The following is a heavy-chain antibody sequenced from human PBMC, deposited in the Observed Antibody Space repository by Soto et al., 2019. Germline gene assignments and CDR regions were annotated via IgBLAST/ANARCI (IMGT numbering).Heavy chain of an antibody. CDR2: ISYGGGNK. J-gene: IGHJ6*02. CDR3: ARDGWLYYDSTTQGMDV. Sequence: PGGSLRLSCAASGFTFGNYAIHWVRQAPGKGLEWVAVISYGGGNKNHADSVKGRFTISRDNSKNTLFLQMNNLRVEDTAVYYCARDGWLYYDSTTQGMDVWGQGTTVTVSS. CDR1: GFTFGNYA. D-gene: IGHD3-22*01. V-gene: IGHV3-30-3*01.